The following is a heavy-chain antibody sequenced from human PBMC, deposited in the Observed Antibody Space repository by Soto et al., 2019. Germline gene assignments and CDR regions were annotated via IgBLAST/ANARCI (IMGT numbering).Heavy chain of an antibody. CDR3: ARVSKSFDY. V-gene: IGHV1-18*01. J-gene: IGHJ4*02. Sequence: ASVKVSCKAFGYTFTTYGISWVRQAPGQGLEWMGWISPYTGDTNYAQKFQRRVTMSTDTSTSTAYMELRSLTSDDTAVYYCARVSKSFDYCGLGTLVTVSS. CDR2: ISPYTGDT. CDR1: GYTFTTYG.